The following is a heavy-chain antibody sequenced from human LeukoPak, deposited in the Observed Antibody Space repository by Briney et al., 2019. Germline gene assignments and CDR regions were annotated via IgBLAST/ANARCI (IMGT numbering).Heavy chain of an antibody. CDR1: GFTFDDYD. CDR3: AKDPFNWVPGGALDY. Sequence: GGSLRLSCAASGFTFDDYDMSWVRQAPGKGLGWVSHINWAGGSTGYADSVKGRFTISRDNAKNSLYLQMNSLRAEDTAVYYCAKDPFNWVPGGALDYWGQGTLVTVSS. D-gene: IGHD1-1*01. CDR2: INWAGGST. J-gene: IGHJ4*02. V-gene: IGHV3-20*04.